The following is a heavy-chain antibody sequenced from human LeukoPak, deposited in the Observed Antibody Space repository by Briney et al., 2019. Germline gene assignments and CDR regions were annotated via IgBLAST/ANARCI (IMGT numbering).Heavy chain of an antibody. CDR3: ARPTVKGN. CDR2: VYSGGGT. D-gene: IGHD2-21*02. CDR1: GFTVSSSY. Sequence: PGGSLRLSCAASGFTVSSSYMTWVRQAPGKGLEWVSVVYSGGGTNYADSVKGRFTISRDDSKNTLYLQMNSLRVEDTAVYYCARPTVKGNWGQGTLVTVSS. V-gene: IGHV3-53*01. J-gene: IGHJ4*02.